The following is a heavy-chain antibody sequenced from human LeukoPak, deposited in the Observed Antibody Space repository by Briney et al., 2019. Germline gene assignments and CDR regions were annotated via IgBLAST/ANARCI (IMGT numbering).Heavy chain of an antibody. CDR2: IIPIFGTA. Sequence: GASVKVSCKASGGTFSSYAISWVRQAPGQGLEWMGRIIPIFGTANYAQKFQGRVTITGDKTTSTAHMELSSLRSEDTAVYYCAVSLRGWYGGFDYWGQGTLVTVSS. D-gene: IGHD6-19*01. J-gene: IGHJ4*02. CDR1: GGTFSSYA. CDR3: AVSLRGWYGGFDY. V-gene: IGHV1-69*06.